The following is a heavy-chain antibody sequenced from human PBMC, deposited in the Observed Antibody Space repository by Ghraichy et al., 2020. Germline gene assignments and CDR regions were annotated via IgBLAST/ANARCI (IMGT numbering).Heavy chain of an antibody. CDR2: FDPEDGET. Sequence: ASVKVSCKVCGYTLSALSMHSVRQAPGKGLEWMGGFDPEDGETIYAQKFQGRVTMTEDTSTDTAYMELSSLRSEDTAVYYCATDLYSRMRLGGSTPYGYWGQLILVTVAS. D-gene: IGHD2-15*01. V-gene: IGHV1-24*01. J-gene: IGHJ4*02. CDR1: GYTLSALS. CDR3: ATDLYSRMRLGGSTPYGY.